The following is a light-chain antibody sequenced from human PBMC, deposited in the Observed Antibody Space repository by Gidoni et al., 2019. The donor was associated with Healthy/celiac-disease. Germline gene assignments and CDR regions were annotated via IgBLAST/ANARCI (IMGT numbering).Light chain of an antibody. V-gene: IGKV3-11*01. Sequence: EIVLTQSPATLSLSPGERATLACRASQSVSRYVAWYQQKPGQAPRLLIYDASNRATGSPARFSGSGSGTDFTLTISSLEPEDFAVYYCQQRSNWPPWTFGQGTKVEIK. CDR2: DAS. CDR1: QSVSRY. J-gene: IGKJ1*01. CDR3: QQRSNWPPWT.